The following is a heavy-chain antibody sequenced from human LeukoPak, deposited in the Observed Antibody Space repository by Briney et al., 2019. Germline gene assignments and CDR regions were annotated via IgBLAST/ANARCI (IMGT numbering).Heavy chain of an antibody. D-gene: IGHD3-10*01. CDR3: VRPPYYGSGSYFLI. V-gene: IGHV4-39*01. J-gene: IGHJ4*02. CDR2: IYYVVST. CDR1: GGSISSSSYY. Sequence: SETLSLTSTLSGGSISSSSYYWGWVRQPPRKGLGSIGRIYYVVSTYYKPSLKTGVTISVDTSKNQFSLKLSSVTAADTAVYYCVRPPYYGSGSYFLIWGQGTLVTVSS.